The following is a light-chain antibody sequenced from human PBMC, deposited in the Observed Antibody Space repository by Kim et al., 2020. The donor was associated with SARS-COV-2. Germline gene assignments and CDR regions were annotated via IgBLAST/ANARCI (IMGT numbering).Light chain of an antibody. Sequence: EIVLTHPLATPSLSPGDRATLFCRPSQRVSSYLAWYQQKPGQAPRLLIYDASNRATGIPARFSGGGSGTDFTLTISSLEPEDFAVYYCPQRNTWPRTVGQGTKLEI. V-gene: IGKV3-11*01. J-gene: IGKJ2*01. CDR2: DAS. CDR1: QRVSSY. CDR3: PQRNTWPRT.